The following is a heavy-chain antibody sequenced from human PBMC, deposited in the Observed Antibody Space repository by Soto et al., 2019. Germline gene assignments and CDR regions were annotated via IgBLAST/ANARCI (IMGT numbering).Heavy chain of an antibody. CDR2: IYSGGST. V-gene: IGHV3-66*01. J-gene: IGHJ4*02. Sequence: EVQLVESGGGLVQPGGSLRLSCAASGFTVSSNYMSWVRQAPGKGLEWVSVIYSGGSTYYADSVKGRFTISRDNSKNTLYLHMNRLSAEDTAVYYCARASRNYYDSSGYLYYFDYWGQGTLVTVSS. D-gene: IGHD3-22*01. CDR3: ARASRNYYDSSGYLYYFDY. CDR1: GFTVSSNY.